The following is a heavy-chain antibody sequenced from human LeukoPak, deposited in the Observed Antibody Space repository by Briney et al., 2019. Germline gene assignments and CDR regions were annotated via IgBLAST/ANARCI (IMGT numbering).Heavy chain of an antibody. CDR2: IKEEGSEK. J-gene: IGHJ5*02. CDR3: ARDTNYYEEFNP. CDR1: GFTFNNYW. D-gene: IGHD3-22*01. V-gene: IGHV3-7*01. Sequence: GGSLRLSCAASGFTFNNYWMTWVRQAPGKGLEWVANIKEEGSEKYYVDSVKGRFTISRDNAKNSLYLQMNSLRAEDTAVYYYARDTNYYEEFNPWGQGTLVTVSS.